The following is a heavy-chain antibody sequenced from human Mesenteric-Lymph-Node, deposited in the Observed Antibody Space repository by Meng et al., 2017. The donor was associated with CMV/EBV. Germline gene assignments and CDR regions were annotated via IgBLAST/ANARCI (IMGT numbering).Heavy chain of an antibody. D-gene: IGHD3-3*01. CDR3: AKDRRGPDYYDFWSGYGMDV. CDR2: MWYDGSND. Sequence: GESLKISCAASGFTFSTHDMHWVRQAPGKGLEWVALMWYDGSNDFCADSVKGRFTISRDNSKNTLYLQMNSLRAEDTAVYYCAKDRRGPDYYDFWSGYGMDVWGQGTTVTVSS. V-gene: IGHV3-33*06. CDR1: GFTFSTHD. J-gene: IGHJ6*02.